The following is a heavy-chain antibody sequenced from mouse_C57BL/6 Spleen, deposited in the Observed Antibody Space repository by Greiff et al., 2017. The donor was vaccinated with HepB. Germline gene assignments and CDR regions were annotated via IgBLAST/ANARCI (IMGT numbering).Heavy chain of an antibody. J-gene: IGHJ1*03. CDR1: GYTFTDYY. CDR3: ARSGLNYYGSKDWYFDV. D-gene: IGHD1-1*01. Sequence: EVQLQQSGPELVKPGASVKISCKASGYTFTDYYMNWVKQSHGKSLEWIGDINPNNGGTSYNQKFKGKATLTVDKSSSTAYMELRSLTSEDSAVYYCARSGLNYYGSKDWYFDVWGTGTTVTVSS. V-gene: IGHV1-26*01. CDR2: INPNNGGT.